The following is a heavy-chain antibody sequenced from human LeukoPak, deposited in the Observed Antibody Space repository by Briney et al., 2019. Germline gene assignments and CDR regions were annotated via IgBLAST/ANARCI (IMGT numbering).Heavy chain of an antibody. CDR1: GGSISSYY. D-gene: IGHD3-10*01. V-gene: IGHV4-59*12. CDR2: IYYSGST. Sequence: SETLSLTCTVSGGSISSYYWSWIRQPPGKGLEWIGYIYYSGSTNYNPSLKSRVTISVDTSKNQFSLKLSSVTAADTAGYYWARAGPLFLWFGEPLAPSSYSSGRDVWGKGPTVTVPS. J-gene: IGHJ6*04. CDR3: ARAGPLFLWFGEPLAPSSYSSGRDV.